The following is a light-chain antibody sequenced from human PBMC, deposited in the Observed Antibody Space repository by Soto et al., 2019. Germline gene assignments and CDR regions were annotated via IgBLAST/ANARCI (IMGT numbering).Light chain of an antibody. V-gene: IGLV2-14*03. CDR1: SADVGGYNF. CDR2: DVS. Sequence: SVLTQPASVSGSPGQSITISCTGTSADVGGYNFVSWYQHHPGKAPKLMIYDVSNRPSGVSNRFSGSKSANTASLTISGLQAEDEADYYCSSYTSSRTHVVFGGGTKLTVL. J-gene: IGLJ2*01. CDR3: SSYTSSRTHVV.